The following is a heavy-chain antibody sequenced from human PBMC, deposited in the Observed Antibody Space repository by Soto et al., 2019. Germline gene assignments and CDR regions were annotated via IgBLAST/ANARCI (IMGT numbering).Heavy chain of an antibody. CDR3: AKDVPHLSGGYEVLDAFDI. V-gene: IGHV3-30*18. Sequence: VGPRRDSCGACGFTFSSYGMHRVRQAPGKGLEWVAVISYDGSNKYYADSVKGRFTISRDNSKNTLYLQMNSLRAEDTAVYYCAKDVPHLSGGYEVLDAFDIWGQGTMVTVS. D-gene: IGHD5-12*01. CDR1: GFTFSSYG. J-gene: IGHJ3*02. CDR2: ISYDGSNK.